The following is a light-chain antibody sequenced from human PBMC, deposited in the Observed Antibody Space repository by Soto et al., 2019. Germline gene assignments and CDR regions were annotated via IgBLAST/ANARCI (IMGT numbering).Light chain of an antibody. CDR1: GGKIASNY. Sequence: NFMLTQPHSVSSSPGKTITISCTGTGGKIASNYVQWYQQRPGSAPTPVIYEDDQRPSGVPDRFSASIDTSTNSASLVISGLKIEDEADYYCQSYDINSFDVFGTGTKLTVL. CDR2: EDD. V-gene: IGLV6-57*02. J-gene: IGLJ1*01. CDR3: QSYDINSFDV.